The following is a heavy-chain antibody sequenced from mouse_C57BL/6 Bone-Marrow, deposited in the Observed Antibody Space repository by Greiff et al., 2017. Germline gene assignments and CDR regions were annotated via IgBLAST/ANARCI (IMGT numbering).Heavy chain of an antibody. V-gene: IGHV1-50*01. CDR1: GYTFTSYW. Sequence: KLSCKASGYTFTSYWMQWVKQRPGQGLEWIGEIDPSDSYTNYNQKFKGKATLTVDTSSSTAYMQLSSLTSEDSAVYYCARNDGYILYYFDYWGQGTTRTVSS. D-gene: IGHD2-3*01. J-gene: IGHJ2*01. CDR2: IDPSDSYT. CDR3: ARNDGYILYYFDY.